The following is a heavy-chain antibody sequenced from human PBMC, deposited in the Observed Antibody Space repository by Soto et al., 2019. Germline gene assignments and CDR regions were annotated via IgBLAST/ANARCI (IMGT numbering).Heavy chain of an antibody. J-gene: IGHJ4*02. V-gene: IGHV4-31*03. Sequence: SETLSLTCSVSGDTISSGGYYWSWFRQHPGKGLEWIGYIFYDGSTYYNPSLKSRATLSVDTSKNQFSLSLSSVTAADTAVYYCAKDTHDSTGYHSDYWGQGTLVTVSS. D-gene: IGHD3-22*01. CDR2: IFYDGST. CDR3: AKDTHDSTGYHSDY. CDR1: GDTISSGGYY.